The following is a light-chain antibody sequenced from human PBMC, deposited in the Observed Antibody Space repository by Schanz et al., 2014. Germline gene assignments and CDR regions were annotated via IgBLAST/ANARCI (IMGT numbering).Light chain of an antibody. CDR2: EGS. J-gene: IGLJ2*01. Sequence: QSALTQPASVSGSPGQSINISCTGTSSDVGNYGLVSWYQLHPGKAPKLIIYEGSQRPSTVSNRFSGSKSDNTASLTISGLQNEDEAHYYCCSFAGSHVVFGGGTKVTVL. CDR1: SSDVGNYGL. V-gene: IGLV2-23*01. CDR3: CSFAGSHVV.